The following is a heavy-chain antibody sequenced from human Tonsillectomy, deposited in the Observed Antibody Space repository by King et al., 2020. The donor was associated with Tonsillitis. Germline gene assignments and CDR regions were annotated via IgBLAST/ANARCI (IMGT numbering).Heavy chain of an antibody. D-gene: IGHD1-7*01. CDR1: GFTFSSYA. J-gene: IGHJ6*02. Sequence: VQLVESGGGVVQPGRSLRLSCAASGFTFSSYAMHWVRQAPGKGLEWVAVISYDGSNKYYADSVKGRFTISRDNSKNTLYLQMNSLRAEDTAVYYCARETGTTIFQWDRMYGMDVWGQGSTVTVSS. CDR3: ARETGTTIFQWDRMYGMDV. V-gene: IGHV3-30-3*01. CDR2: ISYDGSNK.